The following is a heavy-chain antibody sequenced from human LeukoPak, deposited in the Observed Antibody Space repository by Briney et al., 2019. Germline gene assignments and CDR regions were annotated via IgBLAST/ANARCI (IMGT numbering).Heavy chain of an antibody. Sequence: ASVKVSCKASGYTFTNYYMHWVRQAPGQGLEWVGLINPTGTGTNYAQKFRGRVTLTRDTSTTTVYMELSSLRSDDTAVYYCARDASWGFGDDAFDFWGQGTMVTVSS. V-gene: IGHV1-46*01. CDR3: ARDASWGFGDDAFDF. D-gene: IGHD3-10*01. CDR1: GYTFTNYY. J-gene: IGHJ3*01. CDR2: INPTGTGT.